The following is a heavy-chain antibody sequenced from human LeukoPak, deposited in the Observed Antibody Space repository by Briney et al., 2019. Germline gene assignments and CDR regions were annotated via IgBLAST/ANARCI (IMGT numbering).Heavy chain of an antibody. CDR3: AREYYYGSGSFNWFDP. D-gene: IGHD3-10*01. CDR1: GGSISSYY. CDR2: IYYSGST. Sequence: SETLSLTCTVSGGSISSYYWSWIRQPPGKGLEWIGYIYYSGSTNYNPPLKSRVTISVDTSKNQFSLKLSSVTAADTAVYYCAREYYYGSGSFNWFDPWGQGTLVTVSS. V-gene: IGHV4-59*01. J-gene: IGHJ5*02.